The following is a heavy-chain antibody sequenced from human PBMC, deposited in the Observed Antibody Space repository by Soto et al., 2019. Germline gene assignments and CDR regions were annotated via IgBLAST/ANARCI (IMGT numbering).Heavy chain of an antibody. D-gene: IGHD3-3*01. J-gene: IGHJ4*02. V-gene: IGHV3-30-3*01. CDR2: ISYDGSNK. CDR3: ARGTIFGVVILDLDY. Sequence: GGSLRLSCAASGFTFSSYAMHWVRQAPGKGLEWVAVISYDGSNKYYADSVKGRFTISRDNSKNTLYLQMNSLRAEDMAVYYCARGTIFGVVILDLDYWGQGTLVTVSS. CDR1: GFTFSSYA.